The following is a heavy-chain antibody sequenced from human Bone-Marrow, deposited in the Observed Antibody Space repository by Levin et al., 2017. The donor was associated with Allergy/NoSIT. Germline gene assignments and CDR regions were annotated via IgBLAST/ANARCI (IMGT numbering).Heavy chain of an antibody. CDR2: MNPNSGHT. J-gene: IGHJ3*02. V-gene: IGHV1-8*01. CDR3: ARVTDLAVTGFDAFDI. CDR1: GYTFTTYD. Sequence: GESLKISCQASGYTFTTYDINWVRQATGQGLEWMAWMNPNSGHTGYAQKFQGRVTVSRNTSIRTAYMELSSLRSEDTAIYYCARVTDLAVTGFDAFDIWGQGTMVTVSS. D-gene: IGHD6-19*01.